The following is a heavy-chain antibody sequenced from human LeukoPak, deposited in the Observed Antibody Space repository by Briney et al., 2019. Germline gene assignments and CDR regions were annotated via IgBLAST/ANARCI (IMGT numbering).Heavy chain of an antibody. V-gene: IGHV3-21*01. CDR3: ARGSDIADITFDY. CDR1: GFTFSSYS. Sequence: GGSLRLSCAASGFTFSSYSMNWVRQAPGKGLEWVSSISSSSYIYYADSVKGRFTISRDNAKNSLYLQMNSLRAEDTAVYYCARGSDIADITFDYWGQGTLVTVSS. D-gene: IGHD5-12*01. CDR2: ISSSSYI. J-gene: IGHJ4*02.